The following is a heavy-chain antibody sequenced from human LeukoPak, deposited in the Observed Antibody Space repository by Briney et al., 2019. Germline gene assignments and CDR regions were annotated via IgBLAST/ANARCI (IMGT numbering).Heavy chain of an antibody. CDR1: GFTVSSNY. D-gene: IGHD2-15*01. V-gene: IGHV3-53*01. CDR2: IYSGGST. J-gene: IGHJ4*02. Sequence: GGSLRLSCAASGFTVSSNYMSWVRQAPGKGLEWVSVIYSGGSTYYADSVKGRFTISRDNSKNTLYLQMNSLRAEDTAVYYCARAAEDIVGELDYWGQGTLVTVSS. CDR3: ARAAEDIVGELDY.